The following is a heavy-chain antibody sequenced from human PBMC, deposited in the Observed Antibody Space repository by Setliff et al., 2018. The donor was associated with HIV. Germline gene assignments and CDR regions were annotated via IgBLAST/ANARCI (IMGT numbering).Heavy chain of an antibody. D-gene: IGHD4-4*01. CDR1: GHSFTTYF. V-gene: IGHV1-46*01. CDR3: ARDAFDYTAYYYSYMDV. Sequence: ASVKVSCKASGHSFTTYFLHWVRQAPGQGLEWMGMINPSGGSTTYAQKFQGRVTMTRDTSTSTVYMELSSLRSEDTAVYYRARDAFDYTAYYYSYMDVWGKGTTVTVSS. J-gene: IGHJ6*03. CDR2: INPSGGST.